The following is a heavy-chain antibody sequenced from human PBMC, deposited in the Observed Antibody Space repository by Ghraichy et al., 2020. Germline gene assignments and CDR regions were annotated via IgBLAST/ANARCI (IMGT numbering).Heavy chain of an antibody. J-gene: IGHJ4*02. D-gene: IGHD3-10*01. CDR1: GFTFSSYA. CDR3: VKVPPHGSGSYYLDY. V-gene: IGHV3-64D*09. CDR2: ISSNGGST. Sequence: GGSLRLSCSASGFTFSSYAMHWVRQAPGKGLEYVSAISSNGGSTYYADSVKGRFTISRDNSKNTLYLQMSRLRAEDTAVYYCVKVPPHGSGSYYLDYWGQGTLVTVSS.